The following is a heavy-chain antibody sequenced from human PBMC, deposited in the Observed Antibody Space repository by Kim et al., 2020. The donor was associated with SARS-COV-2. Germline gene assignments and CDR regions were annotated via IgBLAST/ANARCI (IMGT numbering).Heavy chain of an antibody. CDR1: GFSFSNYA. CDR3: ARGFDCAWESYRISRHIDH. Sequence: GGSLRLSCAASGFSFSNYAMHWVRQAPGKGLEWVALISYDGSKKYYADSVKGRLTISRDNSKDTVSLQMNSLIVADTATYYCARGFDCAWESYRISRHIDHGGQGSLVTVPS. V-gene: IGHV3-30*03. J-gene: IGHJ4*02. CDR2: ISYDGSKK. D-gene: IGHD3-16*02.